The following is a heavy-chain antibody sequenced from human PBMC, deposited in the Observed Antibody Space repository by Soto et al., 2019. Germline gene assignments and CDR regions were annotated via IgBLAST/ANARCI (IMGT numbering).Heavy chain of an antibody. D-gene: IGHD3-10*01. CDR1: GFTVSNNY. Sequence: EVQLVESGGGLIQPGGSLRLSCAVSGFTVSNNYMSWVRQAPGRGLEGVSVIYSGGYTAYGDSVKGRFTISRDNSKNTLFLKINSLGPADTAVFSWATHPGGGGYWGQGTLVTVSS. CDR3: ATHPGGGGY. CDR2: IYSGGYT. V-gene: IGHV3-53*01. J-gene: IGHJ4*02.